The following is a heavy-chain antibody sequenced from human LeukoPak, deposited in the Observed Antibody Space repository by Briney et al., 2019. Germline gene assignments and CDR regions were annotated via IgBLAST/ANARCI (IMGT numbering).Heavy chain of an antibody. D-gene: IGHD3-22*01. CDR3: AKVKYYYDSSGYYDY. CDR2: IKQDGSEK. CDR1: GFPFSNYW. Sequence: GGSLRLSCATSGFPFSNYWMNWVRQAPGKGLEWVANIKQDGSEKFYVDSVKGRFTISRDNAKNSLYLQMNSLRADDTAVYYCAKVKYYYDSSGYYDYWGQGTLVTVSS. V-gene: IGHV3-7*01. J-gene: IGHJ4*02.